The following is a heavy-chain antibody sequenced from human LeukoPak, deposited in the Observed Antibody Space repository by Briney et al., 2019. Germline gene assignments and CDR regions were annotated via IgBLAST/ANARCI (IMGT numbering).Heavy chain of an antibody. Sequence: SETLSLSCAVSLDSTTSNFWSWVRQPPGKGLEWVWEIHRSGSPNYNPSLQSRVTRSIGRSRNQIDLELSSVTAADTAVYYCAREILGGFNPGAYWGQGTLVTVSS. CDR1: LDSTTSNF. V-gene: IGHV4-4*02. D-gene: IGHD1-14*01. CDR2: IHRSGSP. CDR3: AREILGGFNPGAY. J-gene: IGHJ4*02.